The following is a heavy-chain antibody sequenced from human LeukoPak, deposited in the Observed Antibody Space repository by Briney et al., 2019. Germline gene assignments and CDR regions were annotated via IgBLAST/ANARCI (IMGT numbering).Heavy chain of an antibody. CDR1: GFTFSSYA. CDR2: ISYDGSNN. CDR3: AGDNSSGWYSRGSNWFDP. V-gene: IGHV3-30*01. D-gene: IGHD6-19*01. J-gene: IGHJ5*02. Sequence: GGSLKLSCAASGFTFSSYAMHWVRQAPGKGLEWVAVISYDGSNNYYADSVKDRFTISRDNSKNTLYLQMNSLRAEDTAVYYCAGDNSSGWYSRGSNWFDPWGQGTLVTVSS.